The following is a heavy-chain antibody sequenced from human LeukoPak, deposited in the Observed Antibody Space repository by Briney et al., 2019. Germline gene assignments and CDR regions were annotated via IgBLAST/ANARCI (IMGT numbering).Heavy chain of an antibody. CDR1: GFTFSSYG. D-gene: IGHD3-22*01. CDR2: IWYDGSNK. Sequence: GGSLRLSCAASGFTFSSYGMHWVRQAPGKGLEWVAVIWYDGSNKYYADSVKGRFTISRDNSKNTLYLQMNSLRAEDTAVYYCARDHYDSSGYWVPRGGDYWGQGTLVTVSS. V-gene: IGHV3-33*01. CDR3: ARDHYDSSGYWVPRGGDY. J-gene: IGHJ4*02.